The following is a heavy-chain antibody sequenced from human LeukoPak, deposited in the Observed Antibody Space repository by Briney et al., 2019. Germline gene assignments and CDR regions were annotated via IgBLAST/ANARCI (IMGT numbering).Heavy chain of an antibody. CDR3: ARASYDSSGRSDGAFDI. CDR1: GGTFSSYA. Sequence: SVKVSCKASGGTFSSYAISWVRQAPGQGLEWMGRIIPIFGTANYAQKFQGRVTITTDESTSTAYMELSSLRSEDTAVYYCARASYDSSGRSDGAFDIWGQGTMVIVSS. J-gene: IGHJ3*02. V-gene: IGHV1-69*05. D-gene: IGHD3-22*01. CDR2: IIPIFGTA.